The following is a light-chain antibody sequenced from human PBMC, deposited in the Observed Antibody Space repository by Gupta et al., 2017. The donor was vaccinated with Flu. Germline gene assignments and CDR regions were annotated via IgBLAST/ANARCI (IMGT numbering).Light chain of an antibody. CDR1: QHVVSRH. J-gene: IGKJ1*01. Sequence: EIVLTPSPGTLSLSPGERATLSCSASQHVVSRHLAWHQQKPGQAPRLLIYGASNRATGIPERFSGSGSGTDFTLTISRLEPEDFAVYYCQQDESSPWTFGQGTKVEIK. CDR3: QQDESSPWT. V-gene: IGKV3-20*01. CDR2: GAS.